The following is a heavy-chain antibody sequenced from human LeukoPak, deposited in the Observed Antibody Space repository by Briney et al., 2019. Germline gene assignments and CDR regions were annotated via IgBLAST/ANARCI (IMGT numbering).Heavy chain of an antibody. J-gene: IGHJ4*02. CDR2: FDPEDGET. D-gene: IGHD3-22*01. Sequence: ASVNVSCKVSGYTLTELSMHWVRQAPGKGLEWMGGFDPEDGETIYAQKFQGRVTMTEDTSTDTAYMELSSLRSEDTAVYYCATADSSGYYFDYWGQGTLVTVSS. CDR1: GYTLTELS. V-gene: IGHV1-24*01. CDR3: ATADSSGYYFDY.